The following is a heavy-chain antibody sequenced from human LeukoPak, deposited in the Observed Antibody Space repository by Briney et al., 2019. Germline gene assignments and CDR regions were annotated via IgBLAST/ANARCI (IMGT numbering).Heavy chain of an antibody. CDR3: ARDARYSSGWYDFDY. Sequence: ASVKVSCKASGYTFTSYGISWVRQAPGQGLEWMGGISAYNGNTNYAQKLQGRVTMTTDTSTSTAYMELRSLRSDDTAVYYCARDARYSSGWYDFDYWGQGTLVTVSS. J-gene: IGHJ4*02. V-gene: IGHV1-18*01. D-gene: IGHD6-19*01. CDR1: GYTFTSYG. CDR2: ISAYNGNT.